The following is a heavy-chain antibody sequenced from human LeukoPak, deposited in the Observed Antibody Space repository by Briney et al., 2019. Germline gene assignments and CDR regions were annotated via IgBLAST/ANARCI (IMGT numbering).Heavy chain of an antibody. CDR3: ARQMNTVTADY. J-gene: IGHJ4*02. D-gene: IGHD4-17*01. V-gene: IGHV4-39*01. CDR2: IFYSGST. CDR1: GGSISSSSYF. Sequence: PSGTLSLTCTVSGGSISSSSYFWGWIRQPPGKGLEWIGSIFYSGSTYYNPSLNSRVTVSIDTSKNQFSLRLSSVTAADTAVYYCARQMNTVTADYWGQGTLVTVSS.